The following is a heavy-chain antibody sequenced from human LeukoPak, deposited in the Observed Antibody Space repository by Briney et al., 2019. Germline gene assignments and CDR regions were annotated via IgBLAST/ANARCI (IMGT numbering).Heavy chain of an antibody. D-gene: IGHD3-3*01. CDR1: GGSFSGYY. V-gene: IGHV4-34*01. CDR2: INHSGST. CDR3: ARDTLHYDFWSGYYTGGFDP. J-gene: IGHJ5*02. Sequence: SETLSLTCAVYGGSFSGYYWSWIRQHPGKGLEWIGEINHSGSTNYNPSLKSRVTISVDTSKNQFSLKLSSVTAADTAVYYCARDTLHYDFWSGYYTGGFDPWGQGTLVTVSS.